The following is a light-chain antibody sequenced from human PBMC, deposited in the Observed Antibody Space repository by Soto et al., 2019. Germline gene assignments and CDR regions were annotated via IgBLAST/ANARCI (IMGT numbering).Light chain of an antibody. CDR2: HAS. J-gene: IGKJ1*01. Sequence: DIQLTQSPSFLSPSIGESVTITCRASQSIDRWLAWYQQTPGKAPKILIYHASSLETGVPSRFSGSGSGTEFTLTISSLQPDDFATYYCQHYSSYGTFGQGTKVDIK. V-gene: IGKV1-5*01. CDR1: QSIDRW. CDR3: QHYSSYGT.